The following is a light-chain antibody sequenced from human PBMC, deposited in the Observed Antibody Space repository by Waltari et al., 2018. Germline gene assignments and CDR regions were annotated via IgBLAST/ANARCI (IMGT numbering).Light chain of an antibody. CDR1: HRISNY. V-gene: IGKV1-39*01. CDR2: AAS. Sequence: DIQMTQSPSTLSASVGDRVTITCRASHRISNYLNWYQQKPGKSPQRLIYAASILHTGVSSRFSGSGSGPDFTLTISSLQVEDFATYFCQQSYSTPYTFGQGTKVDI. CDR3: QQSYSTPYT. J-gene: IGKJ2*01.